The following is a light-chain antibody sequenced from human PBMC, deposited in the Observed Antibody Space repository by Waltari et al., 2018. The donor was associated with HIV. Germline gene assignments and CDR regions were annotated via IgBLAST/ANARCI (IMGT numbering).Light chain of an antibody. Sequence: QSVLTQPPSMSAAPGQRVTIYCSANGSNIADKDISWYQHVPPAAPKHLNHTPNERPSGIPDRCSGSKYGTSATLAITGLQAGDEADYYCGTWDDSLNMGVFGGGTKLPVL. CDR1: GSNIADKD. V-gene: IGLV1-51*01. CDR2: TPN. CDR3: GTWDDSLNMGV. J-gene: IGLJ3*02.